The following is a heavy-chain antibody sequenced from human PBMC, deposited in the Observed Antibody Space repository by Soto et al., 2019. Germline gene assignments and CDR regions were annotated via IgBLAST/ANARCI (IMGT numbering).Heavy chain of an antibody. V-gene: IGHV3-23*01. D-gene: IGHD5-12*01. CDR3: AKLVVATIRGYFDY. J-gene: IGHJ4*02. CDR1: GFTFSSYA. Sequence: PGGSLRLSCAASGFTFSSYAMSWVRQAPGKGLEWVSAISGSGGSTYYADSVRGRFTISRDNSKNTLYLQMNSLRAEDTAVYYCAKLVVATIRGYFDYWGQGTLVTVSS. CDR2: ISGSGGST.